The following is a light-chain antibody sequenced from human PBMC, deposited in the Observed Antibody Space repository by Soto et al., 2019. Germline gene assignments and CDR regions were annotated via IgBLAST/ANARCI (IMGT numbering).Light chain of an antibody. V-gene: IGKV1-5*01. J-gene: IGKJ1*01. CDR1: QSISSW. CDR2: DAS. Sequence: DIQMTQSPSTLSASVGDRVTITCRASQSISSWLAWYQQKPGKAPKLLIYDASSLESGVPSRFSGSGSGTEFTLTISSLQPDNFATNYCQQYNSYWTFGQGTNVEIK. CDR3: QQYNSYWT.